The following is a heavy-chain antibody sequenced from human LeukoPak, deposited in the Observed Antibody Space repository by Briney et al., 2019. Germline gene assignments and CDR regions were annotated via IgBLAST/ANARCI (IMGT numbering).Heavy chain of an antibody. D-gene: IGHD4/OR15-4a*01. Sequence: GGSLRLSCGVSGFTFSSYWMNWVRQAPGKGLEWVGRIKSKTDGGTRDYAAPVKGRFTISRDDSKNTLYLQMNSLKTEDTAVYYCTTFDYAAFLIWGQGTMVTVSS. CDR2: IKSKTDGGTR. J-gene: IGHJ3*02. CDR1: GFTFSSYW. V-gene: IGHV3-15*01. CDR3: TTFDYAAFLI.